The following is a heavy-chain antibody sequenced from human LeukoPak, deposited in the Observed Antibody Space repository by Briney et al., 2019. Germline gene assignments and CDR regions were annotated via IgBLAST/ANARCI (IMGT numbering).Heavy chain of an antibody. V-gene: IGHV5-51*01. CDR1: GYTFTSNW. CDR3: ARKALGSGSPYDY. Sequence: ESLTISCKGAGYTFTSNWIGWVRQMPGKGLEWMGIIYPGDSDTTYSPSFEGQVTISADKSISSANLQWSSLKASDTAIYYCARKALGSGSPYDYWGQGTLVTVSS. D-gene: IGHD3-10*01. CDR2: IYPGDSDT. J-gene: IGHJ4*02.